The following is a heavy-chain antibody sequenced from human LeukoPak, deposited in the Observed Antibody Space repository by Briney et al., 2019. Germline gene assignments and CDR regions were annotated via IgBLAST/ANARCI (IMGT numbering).Heavy chain of an antibody. CDR2: INHSGST. Sequence: SETLSLTCAVYGGSFSGYYWSWIRQPPGKGLEWIGEINHSGSTNYNPSLKSRVTISVGTSKNQFSLKLSSVTAADTAVYYCARPNSSGWLDYWGQGTLVTVPS. CDR1: GGSFSGYY. V-gene: IGHV4-34*01. CDR3: ARPNSSGWLDY. D-gene: IGHD6-19*01. J-gene: IGHJ4*02.